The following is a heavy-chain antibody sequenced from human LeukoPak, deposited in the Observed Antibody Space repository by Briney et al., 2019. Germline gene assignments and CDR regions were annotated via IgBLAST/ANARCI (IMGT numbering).Heavy chain of an antibody. V-gene: IGHV3-23*01. CDR2: ISGSGGST. D-gene: IGHD5-18*01. Sequence: GGTLRLSCAASGFTFSSYGRSWVRQAPGKGLEWVSAISGSGGSTYYADSVKGRFTISRDNSKNTLYLQMNSVGAEDTAVYDCAKFGVYSYGPIGYWGQGTLVTVSS. CDR3: AKFGVYSYGPIGY. CDR1: GFTFSSYG. J-gene: IGHJ4*02.